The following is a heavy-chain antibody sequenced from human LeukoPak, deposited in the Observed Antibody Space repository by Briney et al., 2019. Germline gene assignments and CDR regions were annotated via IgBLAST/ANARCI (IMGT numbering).Heavy chain of an antibody. CDR1: GFTFSSYA. D-gene: IGHD5-18*01. V-gene: IGHV3-30-3*01. CDR3: AKGFGGYSYGSLFDY. CDR2: ISYDGSNK. Sequence: GGSLRLSCAASGFTFSSYAMHWVRQAPGKGLEWVAVISYDGSNKYYADSVKGRFTISRDNSKNPLYLQMNSLRAEDTAVYYCAKGFGGYSYGSLFDYWGQGTLVTVSS. J-gene: IGHJ4*02.